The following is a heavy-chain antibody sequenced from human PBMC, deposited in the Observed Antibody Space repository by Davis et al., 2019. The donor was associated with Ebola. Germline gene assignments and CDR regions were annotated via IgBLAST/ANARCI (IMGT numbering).Heavy chain of an antibody. Sequence: GESLKISCTASGFTFGDYAMSWFRQAPGKGLELVGFIRSKAYGGTTEYAASVKGRFTISRDDSKSIAYLQMNSLKTEDTAVYYCTRDRLGRIVVVPADWGQGTLVTVSS. CDR3: TRDRLGRIVVVPAD. CDR2: IRSKAYGGTT. CDR1: GFTFGDYA. J-gene: IGHJ4*02. V-gene: IGHV3-49*03. D-gene: IGHD2-2*01.